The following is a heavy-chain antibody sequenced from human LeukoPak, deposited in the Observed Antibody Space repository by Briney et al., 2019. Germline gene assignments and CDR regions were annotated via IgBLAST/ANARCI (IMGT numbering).Heavy chain of an antibody. CDR1: GGTFNSYA. CDR3: ARDLVRPRYFDY. CDR2: IIPILGIA. V-gene: IGHV1-69*04. Sequence: SVKVSCTASGGTFNSYAISWVRQAPGQGLEWMGRIIPILGIANYAQKFQGRVTITADKSTSTAYMELSSLRSEDTAVYYCARDLVRPRYFDYWAREPWSPSPQ. J-gene: IGHJ4*02. D-gene: IGHD6-6*01.